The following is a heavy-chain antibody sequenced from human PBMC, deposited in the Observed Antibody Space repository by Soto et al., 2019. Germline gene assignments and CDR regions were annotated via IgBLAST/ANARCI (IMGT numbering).Heavy chain of an antibody. CDR2: ISSSSSTI. CDR1: GFTFSSYS. Sequence: EVQLVESGGGLVQPGGSLRLSCAASGFTFSSYSMNWVRQAPGKGLEWVSYISSSSSTIYYADSVKGRFTVSRDNAKNPLYLQMNSLRAEDTAVYYCAGGSVLRYFDWLFGFDYWGQGTLVTVSS. V-gene: IGHV3-48*01. D-gene: IGHD3-9*01. CDR3: AGGSVLRYFDWLFGFDY. J-gene: IGHJ4*02.